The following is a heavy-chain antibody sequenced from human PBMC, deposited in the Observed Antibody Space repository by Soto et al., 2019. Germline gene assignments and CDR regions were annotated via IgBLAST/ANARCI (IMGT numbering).Heavy chain of an antibody. D-gene: IGHD5-18*01. CDR3: ARERRGYSYGKKQRRSYYYYGMDV. CDR2: INPNSGGT. Sequence: SVQVSCKASGYTFTGYYMHWVRQAPGQGLEWMGWINPNSGGTNYAQKFQGWVTMTRDTSISTAYMELSRLRSDDTAVYYCARERRGYSYGKKQRRSYYYYGMDVWGQGTTGTV. V-gene: IGHV1-2*04. CDR1: GYTFTGYY. J-gene: IGHJ6*02.